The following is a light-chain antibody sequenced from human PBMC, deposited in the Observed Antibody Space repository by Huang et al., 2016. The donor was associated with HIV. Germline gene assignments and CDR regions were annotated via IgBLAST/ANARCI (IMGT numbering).Light chain of an antibody. CDR1: QSVNSK. V-gene: IGKV3-15*01. Sequence: EIVMTQSPATLSLSPGERATLSCRASQSVNSKVAWYQQKPGQAPRLLIYGASTRATGVPGRFSGSGSGTEFTLTISSLQSEDFAVYYCQQYSKWPPNTFGQGTKLESK. CDR2: GAS. CDR3: QQYSKWPPNT. J-gene: IGKJ2*01.